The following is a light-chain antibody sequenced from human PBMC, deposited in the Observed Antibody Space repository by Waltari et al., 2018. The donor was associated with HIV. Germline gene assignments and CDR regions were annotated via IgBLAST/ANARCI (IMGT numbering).Light chain of an antibody. J-gene: IGLJ1*01. CDR1: SSNIERNT. CDR3: AAWDDSLDGYV. V-gene: IGLV1-44*01. Sequence: QSVLTQPPSASGTPGQRVTISCSGSSSNIERNTVNWYQQFPGTTPKVVIYSSNQRPSGVPDRFAGARSGTSASLAISGLQSEDEAHYYWAAWDDSLDGYVFGPGTEVTVL. CDR2: SSN.